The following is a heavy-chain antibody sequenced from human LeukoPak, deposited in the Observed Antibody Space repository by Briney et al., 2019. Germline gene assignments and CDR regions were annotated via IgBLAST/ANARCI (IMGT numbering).Heavy chain of an antibody. CDR3: AREGERRFDY. CDR2: IYYSGST. J-gene: IGHJ4*02. CDR1: GGSISSGDYY. D-gene: IGHD3-3*01. V-gene: IGHV4-30-4*08. Sequence: SETLSLTCTVSGGSISSGDYYWSWIRQPPGKGLEWIGYIYYSGSTYYNPSLKSRATISVDTSKNRFSLKLSSVTAADTAVYYCAREGERRFDYWGQGTLVTVSS.